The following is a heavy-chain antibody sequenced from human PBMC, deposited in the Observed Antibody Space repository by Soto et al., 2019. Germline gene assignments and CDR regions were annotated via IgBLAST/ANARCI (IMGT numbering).Heavy chain of an antibody. CDR2: MSGSGGTT. J-gene: IGHJ4*02. V-gene: IGHV3-23*01. CDR1: GFMFSNYA. D-gene: IGHD6-13*01. CDR3: AKYASGSWFLFDY. Sequence: EVQLLESGGGLVQSGGSMRLSCAASGFMFSNYAMSWVRQAPGKGLEWVSSMSGSGGTTYYADSVKGRFTISRGNSKNTLYLQMNSLRAEDTAVYFCAKYASGSWFLFDYWGQGTLVTVSS.